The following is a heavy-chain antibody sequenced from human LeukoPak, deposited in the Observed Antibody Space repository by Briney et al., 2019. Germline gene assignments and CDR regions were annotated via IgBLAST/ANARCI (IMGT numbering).Heavy chain of an antibody. CDR1: GFTFSSYG. CDR3: AKDWGYDSETYLDY. D-gene: IGHD3-10*01. CDR2: ISKDGGKK. J-gene: IGHJ4*02. Sequence: QPGRSLRLSCAASGFTFSSYGMHWVRQAPGKGLEWVAVISKDGGKKFYADSVKGRFTISRDNSKNTLYLQMNSLRAEDTAVYYCAKDWGYDSETYLDYWGQGTLVTVSS. V-gene: IGHV3-30*18.